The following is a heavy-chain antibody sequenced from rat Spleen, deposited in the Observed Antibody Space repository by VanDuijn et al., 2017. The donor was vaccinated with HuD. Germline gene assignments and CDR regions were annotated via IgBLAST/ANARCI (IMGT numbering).Heavy chain of an antibody. D-gene: IGHD5-1*01. CDR2: ITNTGGAT. CDR3: TTQWELYH. V-gene: IGHV5-31*01. CDR1: GFTFSDYG. J-gene: IGHJ2*01. Sequence: EVQLVESGGGLVQPGRSLKLSCVASGFTFSDYGMNWIRQAPGKGLEWVASITNTGGATFYPDSVTGRFTISRDDAKSTVYLQMNSLRSEDTATYYCTTQWELYHWGQGVRVTVSS.